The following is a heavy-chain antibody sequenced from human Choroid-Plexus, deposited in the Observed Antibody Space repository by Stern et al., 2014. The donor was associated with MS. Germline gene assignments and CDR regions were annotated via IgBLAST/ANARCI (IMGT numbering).Heavy chain of an antibody. Sequence: QVQLVQSGAEVKKPGASVKVSCKTSGYTFTDYEINWVRQAPGQGLEWMGWMHPNSDRSGSAQRFQGRVTMTRNTSISTAYMELSSLRSEDTAVYYCAREGVIVGPNRFDPWGQGTLVIVSS. J-gene: IGHJ5*02. D-gene: IGHD1-26*01. CDR3: AREGVIVGPNRFDP. CDR2: MHPNSDRS. CDR1: GYTFTDYE. V-gene: IGHV1-8*01.